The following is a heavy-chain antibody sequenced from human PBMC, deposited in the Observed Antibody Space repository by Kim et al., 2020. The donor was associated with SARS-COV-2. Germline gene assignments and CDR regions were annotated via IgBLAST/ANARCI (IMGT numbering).Heavy chain of an antibody. J-gene: IGHJ4*02. CDR3: VGEESATGSYDY. D-gene: IGHD3-9*01. Sequence: YADSLKDRFTITRENSKNTLNLQMNSLKTEDTAVYYCVGEESATGSYDYWGQGTPVTLSS. V-gene: IGHV3-64D*09.